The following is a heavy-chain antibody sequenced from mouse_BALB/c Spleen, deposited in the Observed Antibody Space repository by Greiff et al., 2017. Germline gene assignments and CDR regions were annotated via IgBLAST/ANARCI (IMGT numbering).Heavy chain of an antibody. Sequence: EVQGVESGGGLVKPGGSLKLSCAASGFTFSSYAMSWVRQTPEKRLEWVASISSGGSTYYPDSVKGRFTISRDNARNILYLQMSSLRSEDTAMYYCARGPDYGSTYYAMDYWGQGTSVTVSS. J-gene: IGHJ4*01. V-gene: IGHV5-6-5*01. CDR1: GFTFSSYA. D-gene: IGHD1-1*01. CDR3: ARGPDYGSTYYAMDY. CDR2: ISSGGST.